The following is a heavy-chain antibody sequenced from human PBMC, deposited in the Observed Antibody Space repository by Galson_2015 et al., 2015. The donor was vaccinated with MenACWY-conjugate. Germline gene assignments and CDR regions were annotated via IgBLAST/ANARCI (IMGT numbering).Heavy chain of an antibody. V-gene: IGHV1-18*01. CDR2: LSAYHGNT. CDR3: AGASRSQCGHCGDY. D-gene: IGHD2-21*02. CDR1: GYTFTNYG. J-gene: IGHJ4*02. Sequence: SVMVCFKASGYTFTNYGISWDRQAPGQGLEWMGFLSAYHGNTNYAQKLQGRVTVTTDTSTSTAYMELRSLRSEDTAVYFCAGASRSQCGHCGDYWGQGTLVTVSS.